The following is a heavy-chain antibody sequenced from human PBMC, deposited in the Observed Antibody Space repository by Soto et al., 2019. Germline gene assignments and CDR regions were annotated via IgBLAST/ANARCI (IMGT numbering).Heavy chain of an antibody. D-gene: IGHD1-1*01. V-gene: IGHV3-23*01. CDR3: ATWSNNWGYFFDY. CDR1: GVTFSSYA. J-gene: IGHJ4*02. CDR2: ISHTGGTT. Sequence: PGGSLRLSCAASGVTFSSYAMTWVRQAPGKGLEWVSGISHTGGTTYYADSVKGRFTISRDNSKDTLDLQMKSLRAEDTALYYCATWSNNWGYFFDYWGQGTLVTVSS.